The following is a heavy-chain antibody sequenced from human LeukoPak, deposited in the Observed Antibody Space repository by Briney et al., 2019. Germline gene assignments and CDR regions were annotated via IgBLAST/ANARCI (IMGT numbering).Heavy chain of an antibody. V-gene: IGHV1-2*02. J-gene: IGHJ3*01. Sequence: GASVKVSCKASGYTFRGHNIHWMRQAPGQGLEWVGWINPNNGGTNYAQKFPGRVTMTRDTSAGTVYMDLSSLRSDDTAVYYCAQSIAVPSIPTFDVWGQGTVVSVSS. CDR1: GYTFRGHN. D-gene: IGHD6-19*01. CDR3: AQSIAVPSIPTFDV. CDR2: INPNNGGT.